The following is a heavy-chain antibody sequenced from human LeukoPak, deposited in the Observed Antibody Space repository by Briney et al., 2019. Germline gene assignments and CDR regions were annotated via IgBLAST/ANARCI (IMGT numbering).Heavy chain of an antibody. CDR2: IYSGGET. CDR1: GVSVCINF. V-gene: IGHV3-66*01. J-gene: IGHJ5*02. D-gene: IGHD6-13*01. CDR3: TRDPPAVAINTYA. Sequence: GGSLTLFCAASGVSVCINFMICVRQATGEAVECVSLIYSGGETSYADSVKGRFSISRDNSKNTLYLQMNSLRVENTAVYYCTRDPPAVAINTYAWGQGTLVTVSS.